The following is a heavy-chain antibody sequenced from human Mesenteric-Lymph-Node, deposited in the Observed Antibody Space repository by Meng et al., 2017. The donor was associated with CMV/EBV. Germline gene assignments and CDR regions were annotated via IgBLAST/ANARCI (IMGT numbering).Heavy chain of an antibody. J-gene: IGHJ4*02. CDR1: GGSISSSNW. CDR2: IYHSGST. D-gene: IGHD4-23*01. Sequence: SGGSISSSNWWIWVRQPPGKGLEWIGEIYHSGSTNYNPSLKSRVTISVDKSKNQFSLKLSSVTAADTAVYYCARARRVDYGGNFAFDYWGQGTLVTVSS. CDR3: ARARRVDYGGNFAFDY. V-gene: IGHV4-4*02.